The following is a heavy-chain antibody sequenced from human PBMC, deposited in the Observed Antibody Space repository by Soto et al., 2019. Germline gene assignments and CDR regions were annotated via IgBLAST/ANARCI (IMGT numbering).Heavy chain of an antibody. V-gene: IGHV3-23*01. CDR3: AKDRGYSSGNFQLCMDV. CDR1: GFTFGGYG. CDR2: ISGSVGT. Sequence: GSLRLSCVGSGFTFGGYGMSWVRQAPGKGLEWVAAISGSVGTYYADPVKGRFTISRDNSKNTLYLQMNSLRAEDTAVYYCAKDRGYSSGNFQLCMDVWGQGTTGTVSS. J-gene: IGHJ6*02. D-gene: IGHD3-10*01.